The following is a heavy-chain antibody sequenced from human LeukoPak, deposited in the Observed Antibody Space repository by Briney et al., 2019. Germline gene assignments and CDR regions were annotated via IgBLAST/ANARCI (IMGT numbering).Heavy chain of an antibody. V-gene: IGHV3-30-3*01. J-gene: IGHJ4*02. CDR1: GFTFSSYA. D-gene: IGHD3-10*01. Sequence: PGRSLRLSCAASGFTFSSYAMHWVRQAPGKGLEWVAVISYDGSNKYYADSVKGRFTISRDNSKNTLYLEMNSLRAEDTAVYYCATLWFGSGIDFDYWGQGSLVTVSS. CDR3: ATLWFGSGIDFDY. CDR2: ISYDGSNK.